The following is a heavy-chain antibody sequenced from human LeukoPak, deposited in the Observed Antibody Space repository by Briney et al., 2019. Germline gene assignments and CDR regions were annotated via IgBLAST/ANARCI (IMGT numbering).Heavy chain of an antibody. J-gene: IGHJ3*02. V-gene: IGHV3-23*01. D-gene: IGHD5-12*01. CDR2: ISGSGGST. CDR3: AKAIVATSDAFDI. Sequence: GGSLGLSCAVSGFTVSSNYICWVRQAPGKGVEWVSAISGSGGSTYYADSVKGRFTISRDNSKNTLYLQMNSLRAEDTAVYYCAKAIVATSDAFDIWGQGTMVTVSS. CDR1: GFTVSSNY.